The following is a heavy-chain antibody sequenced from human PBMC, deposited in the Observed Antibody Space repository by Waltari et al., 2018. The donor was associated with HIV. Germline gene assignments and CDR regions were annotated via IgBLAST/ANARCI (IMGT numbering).Heavy chain of an antibody. CDR3: ARLLTRGSGASGYGY. D-gene: IGHD2-15*01. J-gene: IGHJ4*02. V-gene: IGHV1-8*01. Sequence: QVHLVQSGAEVKKPGASVKVSCKASGYTFTSYDINWVRQATGQGLEWMGWINPNSGNTGYAQKFQGRVTMTRNTSISTTFLGLGTLRSDDTAVYYCARLLTRGSGASGYGYWGQGTLVTVSS. CDR2: INPNSGNT. CDR1: GYTFTSYD.